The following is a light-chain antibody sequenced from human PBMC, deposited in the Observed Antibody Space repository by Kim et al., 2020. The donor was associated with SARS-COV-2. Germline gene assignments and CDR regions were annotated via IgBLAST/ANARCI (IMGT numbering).Light chain of an antibody. CDR2: DAS. Sequence: EIVLTQSPATLSLSPGERATLSCRASQSVSSYLALYQQKPGQAPRLLIYDASNRATCSPARFSGSGSGTDFTLTISSLEPEDFAVYYCQQRSNWPQLTFGGGSKVDIK. CDR3: QQRSNWPQLT. V-gene: IGKV3-11*01. CDR1: QSVSSY. J-gene: IGKJ4*01.